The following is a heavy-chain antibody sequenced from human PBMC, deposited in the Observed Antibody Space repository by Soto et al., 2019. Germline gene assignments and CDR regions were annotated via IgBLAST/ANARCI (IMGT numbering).Heavy chain of an antibody. D-gene: IGHD3-10*01. CDR1: GGTFSSYA. Sequence: GASVKVSCKASGGTFSSYAISWVRQAPGQGLEWMGWISAYNGNTNYAQKLQGRVTMTTDTSTSTAYMELRSLRSDDTAVYYCARVHSYYGSGSYYPYYGMDVWGQGTTVTVSS. V-gene: IGHV1-18*01. CDR3: ARVHSYYGSGSYYPYYGMDV. CDR2: ISAYNGNT. J-gene: IGHJ6*02.